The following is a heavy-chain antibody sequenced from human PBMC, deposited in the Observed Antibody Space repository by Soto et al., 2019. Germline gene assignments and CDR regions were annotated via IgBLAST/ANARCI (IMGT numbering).Heavy chain of an antibody. CDR1: GGTFSSYA. V-gene: IGHV1-69*13. J-gene: IGHJ5*02. Sequence: SVKVSCKASGGTFSSYAISWVRQAPGQGLEWMGGIIPIFGTANYAQKFQGRVTITADESTSTAYMELSSLRSEDTAVYYCARVQYYYDSSGYYGGNWFDPWGQGTLVTVSS. D-gene: IGHD3-22*01. CDR3: ARVQYYYDSSGYYGGNWFDP. CDR2: IIPIFGTA.